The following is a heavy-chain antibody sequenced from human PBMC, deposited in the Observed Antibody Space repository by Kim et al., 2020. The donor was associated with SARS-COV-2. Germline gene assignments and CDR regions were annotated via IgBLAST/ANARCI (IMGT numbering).Heavy chain of an antibody. V-gene: IGHV1-18*01. Sequence: ASVKVSCKASGYTFTSYGISWVRQAPGQGLEWMGWISAYNGNTNYAQKLQGRVTMTTDTSTSTAYMELRSLRSDDTAVYYCAREGGYYGSGGYYQNYYYYYGMDVWGQGTTVTVSS. J-gene: IGHJ6*02. D-gene: IGHD3-10*01. CDR2: ISAYNGNT. CDR3: AREGGYYGSGGYYQNYYYYYGMDV. CDR1: GYTFTSYG.